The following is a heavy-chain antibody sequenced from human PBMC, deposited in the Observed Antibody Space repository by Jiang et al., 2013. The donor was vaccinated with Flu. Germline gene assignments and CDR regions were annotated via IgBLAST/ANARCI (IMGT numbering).Heavy chain of an antibody. CDR3: ARDGERFLEWLPRNPYYYGMDV. J-gene: IGHJ6*02. V-gene: IGHV1-2*04. Sequence: QLVESGAEVKKPGASVKVSCKASGYTFTGYYMHWVRQAPGQGLEWMGWINPNSGGTNYAQKFQGWVTMTRDTSISTAYMELSRLRSDDTAVYYCARDGERFLEWLPRNPYYYGMDVWGQGTTVTVSS. CDR1: GYTFTGYY. CDR2: INPNSGGT. D-gene: IGHD3-3*01.